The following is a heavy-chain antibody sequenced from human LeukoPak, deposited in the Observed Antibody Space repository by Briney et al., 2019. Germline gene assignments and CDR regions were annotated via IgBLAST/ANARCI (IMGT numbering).Heavy chain of an antibody. CDR2: INHSGST. CDR3: ARARAKYYGSGATHWFDP. D-gene: IGHD3-10*01. J-gene: IGHJ5*02. V-gene: IGHV4-34*01. CDR1: GGSFSGYY. Sequence: SETLSLTCAVYGGSFSGYYWSWIRQPPGKGLGWIGEINHSGSTNYNPSLKSRVTISVDTSKNQFSLKLSSVTAADTAVYYCARARAKYYGSGATHWFDPWGQGTLVTVSS.